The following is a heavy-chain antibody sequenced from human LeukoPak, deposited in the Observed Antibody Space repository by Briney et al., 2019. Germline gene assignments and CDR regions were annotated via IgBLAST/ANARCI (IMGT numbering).Heavy chain of an antibody. CDR1: GFTFSSYA. Sequence: PGGSLRLSCAASGFTFSSYAMSWVRQAPGKGLEWVSVIRSGGSTHYADSVKGRFIVSRDNYKNTVYLQMNSLRVEDTAVYYCARAAHWEWDLDGMDVWGQGATVSVSS. V-gene: IGHV3-66*01. D-gene: IGHD1-26*01. J-gene: IGHJ6*02. CDR2: IRSGGST. CDR3: ARAAHWEWDLDGMDV.